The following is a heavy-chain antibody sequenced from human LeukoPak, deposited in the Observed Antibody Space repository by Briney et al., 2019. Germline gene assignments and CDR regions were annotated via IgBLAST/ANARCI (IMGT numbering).Heavy chain of an antibody. Sequence: GGSLRLSCAASGFTFSSYGMHWVRQAPGKGLEWVAFIRHDGSNKYYADSVKGRFTISRDNSKNTLFLQMNSLRAEDTAVYYCAKSRDIVVVPAAIRALYFDYWGQGTLVTVSS. J-gene: IGHJ4*02. D-gene: IGHD2-2*02. CDR2: IRHDGSNK. CDR3: AKSRDIVVVPAAIRALYFDY. CDR1: GFTFSSYG. V-gene: IGHV3-30*02.